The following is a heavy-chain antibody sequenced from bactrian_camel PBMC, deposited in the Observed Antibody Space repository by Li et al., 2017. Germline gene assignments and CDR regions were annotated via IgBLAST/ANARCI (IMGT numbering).Heavy chain of an antibody. CDR2: IYTDSGRT. CDR3: SARGVPSDSLCSPDHWGSDVGY. Sequence: HVQLVESGGGSVQTGESLRLSCAGSGYRYSTATMGWFRQAPGKEREDIAVASIYTDSGRTNYGASVEGRFTISRDNAKNTLYLQMDNLKPEDTAVYYCSARGVPSDSLCSPDHWGSDVGYWGPGTQVTVS. J-gene: IGHJ4*01. V-gene: IGHV3S54*01. D-gene: IGHD4*01. CDR1: GYRYSTAT.